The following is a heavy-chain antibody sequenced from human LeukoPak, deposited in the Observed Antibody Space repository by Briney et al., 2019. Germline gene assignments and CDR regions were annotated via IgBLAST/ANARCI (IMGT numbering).Heavy chain of an antibody. V-gene: IGHV4-34*01. CDR3: ATYGSGSYYISRDAFDI. CDR2: INHSGST. CDR1: GGSFSGYY. Sequence: SETLSLTCAVYGGSFSGYYWSWIRQPPGKGLEWIGEINHSGSTNYNPSLKSRVTISVDTSKNQFSLKLSSVTAADTAVYYCATYGSGSYYISRDAFDIWGQGTMVTVSS. D-gene: IGHD3-10*01. J-gene: IGHJ3*02.